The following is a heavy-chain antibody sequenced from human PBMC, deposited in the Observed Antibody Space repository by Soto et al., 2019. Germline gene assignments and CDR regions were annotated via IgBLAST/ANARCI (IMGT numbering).Heavy chain of an antibody. CDR2: IRFDGSNE. CDR1: GGIFHGYG. CDR3: ARDGIGGTVFRGYLDY. Sequence: QPGGSLRLSCAVPGGIFHGYGMHWVRQAPGKGLGWVAIIRFDGSNEEYADSVKGRFTISRDNSKNTLYLQMNTLGAEDTAVYYCARDGIGGTVFRGYLDYWGRGTVVTVSS. J-gene: IGHJ4*02. D-gene: IGHD1-7*01. V-gene: IGHV3-33*01.